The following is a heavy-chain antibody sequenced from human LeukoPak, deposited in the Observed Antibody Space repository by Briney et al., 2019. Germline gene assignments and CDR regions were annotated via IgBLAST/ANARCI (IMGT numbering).Heavy chain of an antibody. CDR2: IYYSGST. J-gene: IGHJ3*02. CDR3: ARGSHTRGIVVVITPFYPGAFDI. V-gene: IGHV4-31*03. CDR1: GGSISSGGYY. D-gene: IGHD3-22*01. Sequence: SQTLSLTCTVSGGSISSGGYYWSWLRQHPGKGLEWIGYIYYSGSTYYNPSLKSRVTISVDTSKNQFSLKLSSVTAADTAVYYCARGSHTRGIVVVITPFYPGAFDIWGQGTMVTVSS.